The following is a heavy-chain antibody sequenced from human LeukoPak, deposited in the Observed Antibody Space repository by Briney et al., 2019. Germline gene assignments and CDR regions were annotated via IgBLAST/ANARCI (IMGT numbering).Heavy chain of an antibody. CDR3: ARVDTTVTTYPYYYYGMDV. D-gene: IGHD4-17*01. J-gene: IGHJ6*02. CDR1: GGTFSSYA. Sequence: SVKVSCKASGGTFSSYAISWVRHAPGQGLEWMGGIIPIFGTANYAQKFQGRVTITADEYTSTAYMELSSLRSEDTAVYYCARVDTTVTTYPYYYYGMDVWGQGTTVTVSS. V-gene: IGHV1-69*13. CDR2: IIPIFGTA.